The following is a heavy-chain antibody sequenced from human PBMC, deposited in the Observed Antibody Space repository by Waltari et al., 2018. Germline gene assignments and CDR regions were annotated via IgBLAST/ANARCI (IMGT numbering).Heavy chain of an antibody. V-gene: IGHV1-2*02. D-gene: IGHD6-25*01. CDR3: ARDRAAGWFDP. CDR1: GGTFSSYA. Sequence: QVQLVQSGAEVKKPGSSVKVSCKASGGTFSSYAISWVRQAPGQGLEWMGWINPNSGGTKQAQKFKGRGTMTRDTSISTAYMELSRLRSDDTAVYYCARDRAAGWFDPWGQGTLVTVSS. CDR2: INPNSGGT. J-gene: IGHJ5*02.